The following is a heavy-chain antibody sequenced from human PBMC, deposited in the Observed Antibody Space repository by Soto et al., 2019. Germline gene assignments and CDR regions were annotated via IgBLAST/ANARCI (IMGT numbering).Heavy chain of an antibody. D-gene: IGHD2-2*03. V-gene: IGHV4-59*08. Sequence: SETLSLTCTVSGGSISSYYWSWIRQPPGKGLEWIGYIYYSGSTNYNPSLKSRVTISVDTSKNQFSLKLSSVTAADTAVYYCARRGSGYCSSTSCYGPWFDPWGQGTLVTVSS. J-gene: IGHJ5*02. CDR2: IYYSGST. CDR1: GGSISSYY. CDR3: ARRGSGYCSSTSCYGPWFDP.